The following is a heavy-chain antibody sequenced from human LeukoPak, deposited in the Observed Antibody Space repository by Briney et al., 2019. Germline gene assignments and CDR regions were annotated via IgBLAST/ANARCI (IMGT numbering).Heavy chain of an antibody. V-gene: IGHV4-39*01. CDR1: GGSTSSSSYY. CDR2: IYYSGST. Sequence: PPETLSLTSTVPGGSTSSSSYYWGWIRQPPGKGLEWHGSIYYSGSTYYNPSLKSRVTISVDTSKNQFSLKLSSVTAAETAVYYCARYRTTVTTAGLVAFDIWGQGTMVTVSS. CDR3: ARYRTTVTTAGLVAFDI. J-gene: IGHJ3*02. D-gene: IGHD4-17*01.